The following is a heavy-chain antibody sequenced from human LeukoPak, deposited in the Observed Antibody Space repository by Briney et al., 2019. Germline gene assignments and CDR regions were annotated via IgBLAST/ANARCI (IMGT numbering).Heavy chain of an antibody. D-gene: IGHD6-13*01. CDR2: ISSSSSYI. J-gene: IGHJ4*02. V-gene: IGHV3-21*01. Sequence: GGSLRLSCAASGFTFSSYSMNWVRQAPGKGLEWVSSISSSSSYIYYADSVKGRFTISRDNAKNSLYLQMNSLRAEDTAVYYCARAQSYKYSSNWHYLDYWGQGTVVTVSS. CDR1: GFTFSSYS. CDR3: ARAQSYKYSSNWHYLDY.